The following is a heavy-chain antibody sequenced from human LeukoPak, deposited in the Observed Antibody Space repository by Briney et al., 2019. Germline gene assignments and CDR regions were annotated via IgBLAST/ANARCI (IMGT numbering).Heavy chain of an antibody. Sequence: GGSLRLSCAASGFTFSSSGMNWVRQAPGKGLEWVSSISSTGNYIYYTESMKGRFTISRDNAKNSLFLQMNSLRAEDTAVYYCARDRGGRGLDYWGQGILVTVSS. CDR3: ARDRGGRGLDY. CDR1: GFTFSSSG. V-gene: IGHV3-21*06. J-gene: IGHJ4*02. D-gene: IGHD4-23*01. CDR2: ISSTGNYI.